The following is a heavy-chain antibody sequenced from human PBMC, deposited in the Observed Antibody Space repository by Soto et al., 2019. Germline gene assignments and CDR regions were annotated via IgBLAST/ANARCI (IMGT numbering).Heavy chain of an antibody. CDR1: GGSIGSSSYY. J-gene: IGHJ5*02. CDR2: IYYSGST. V-gene: IGHV4-39*01. D-gene: IGHD2-2*02. Sequence: SSETLSLTCTVSGGSIGSSSYYWGWIRQPPGKGLEWIGSIYYSGSTYYNPSLKSRVTISVDTSKNQFSLKLSSVTAADTAVYYCARQVVVPAAIPSCWFDPWGQGTLVTVSS. CDR3: ARQVVVPAAIPSCWFDP.